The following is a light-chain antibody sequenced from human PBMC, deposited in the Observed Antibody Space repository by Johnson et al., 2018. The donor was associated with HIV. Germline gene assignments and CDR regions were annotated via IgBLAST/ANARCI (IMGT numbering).Light chain of an antibody. CDR2: EDN. CDR3: GIWDASLSPLYV. Sequence: QPVLTQPPSVSAAAGQKVTISCSGSSSNIGNNYVAWYQQVPGTAPKLLIYEDNKRPSGIPDRFSGSKSGATATLGITGLQTGDEADYYCGIWDASLSPLYVFGTGTTITVL. V-gene: IGLV1-51*02. CDR1: SSNIGNNY. J-gene: IGLJ1*01.